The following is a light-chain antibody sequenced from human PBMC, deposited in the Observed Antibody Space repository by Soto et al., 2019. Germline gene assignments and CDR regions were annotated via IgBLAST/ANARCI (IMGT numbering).Light chain of an antibody. V-gene: IGKV1-5*03. CDR3: QQYNNWPVS. Sequence: DSQMTQSPSTLSSSVGDRLTITCLASQSISIWLAWYQQKPGKAPKLLIYKASSLESGVPSGFSGSGSGTEFTLTISGLQSEDFATYYCQQYNNWPVSFGGGTKVDI. CDR1: QSISIW. CDR2: KAS. J-gene: IGKJ4*01.